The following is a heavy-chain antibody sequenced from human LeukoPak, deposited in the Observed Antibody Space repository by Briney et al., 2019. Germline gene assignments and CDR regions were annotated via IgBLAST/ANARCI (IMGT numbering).Heavy chain of an antibody. D-gene: IGHD4-11*01. Sequence: PGGSLRLSCAASGFTFSSSAMNWVRQAPGKGLEWVSSISSSGATTYYTDAVKGRFTISRDNSRNTLYLQMNSLRAEDTAVYYCARTTAFDYWGQGTLVTVSS. CDR3: ARTTAFDY. J-gene: IGHJ4*02. CDR2: ISSSGATT. CDR1: GFTFSSSA. V-gene: IGHV3-23*01.